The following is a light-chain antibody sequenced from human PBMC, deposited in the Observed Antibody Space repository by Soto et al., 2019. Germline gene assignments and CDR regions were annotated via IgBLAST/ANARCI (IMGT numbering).Light chain of an antibody. CDR3: QSYDCSLSGSYV. CDR2: GNS. J-gene: IGLJ1*01. V-gene: IGLV1-40*01. Sequence: QSVLTQPPSVSGAPGQRVTISCTGSSSNIGAGYDLHWYQQLPGTAPKLLIHGNSNRPSGVPDRFSGSKSGTSASLAITGLQAEDEADYYCQSYDCSLSGSYVFGTGTKLTVL. CDR1: SSNIGAGYD.